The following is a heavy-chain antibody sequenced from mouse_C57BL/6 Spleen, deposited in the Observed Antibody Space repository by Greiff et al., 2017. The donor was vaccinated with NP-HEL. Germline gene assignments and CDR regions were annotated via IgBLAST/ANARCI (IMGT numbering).Heavy chain of an antibody. CDR2: IDPSDSYT. J-gene: IGHJ2*01. D-gene: IGHD1-1*01. CDR3: ARFSDYCGSSTVDY. V-gene: IGHV1-59*01. Sequence: QVQLQQPGAELVRPGTSVKLSCKASGYTFTSYWMHWVKQRPGQGLEWIGVIDPSDSYTNYNQKFKGKATLTVDTSSSTAYMQLSSLTSEDSAVYYCARFSDYCGSSTVDYWGQGTTLTVSS. CDR1: GYTFTSYW.